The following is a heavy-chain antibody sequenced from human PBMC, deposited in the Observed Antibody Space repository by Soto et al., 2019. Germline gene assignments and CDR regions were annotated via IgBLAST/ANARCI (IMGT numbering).Heavy chain of an antibody. Sequence: GSSVKVSCKASGYTFTSYGLSWVRQAPGQGLEWMGWIIAYNGNTNYAQKLQGRVTMTTDTSTSKAYMELRSVRSDDTAVYYCARDSPYYYYSRKIDYWGQGTLVTVSS. D-gene: IGHD3-22*01. CDR2: IIAYNGNT. V-gene: IGHV1-18*04. J-gene: IGHJ4*02. CDR3: ARDSPYYYYSRKIDY. CDR1: GYTFTSYG.